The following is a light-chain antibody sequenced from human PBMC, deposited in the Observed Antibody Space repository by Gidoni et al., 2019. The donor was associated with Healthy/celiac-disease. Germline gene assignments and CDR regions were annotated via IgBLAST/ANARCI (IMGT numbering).Light chain of an antibody. CDR3: QSYDSSLSGSVV. Sequence: QSVLTPPPSVSGAPGQRVTISCPGSSSNIGAGYDVHWYQQLPGTAPKPLIYGNSNRPSGVPDRFSGSKSGTSASLAITGRQAEDEADYYCQSYDSSLSGSVVFGGGTKLTVL. J-gene: IGLJ2*01. V-gene: IGLV1-40*01. CDR2: GNS. CDR1: SSNIGAGYD.